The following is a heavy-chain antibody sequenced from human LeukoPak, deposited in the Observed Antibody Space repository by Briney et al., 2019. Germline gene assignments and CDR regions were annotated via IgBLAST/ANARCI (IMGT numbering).Heavy chain of an antibody. V-gene: IGHV4-59*12. CDR1: GDSITSYY. Sequence: SETLSLTCTVSGDSITSYYWSWIRQPPGKGLEWIGYIYYTGSTNHNPSLKSRVTISIDSSKNQFSLKLSSVTAADTAVYYCARDSGTTGEVKFDPWGQGTLVTVSS. CDR3: ARDSGTTGEVKFDP. J-gene: IGHJ5*02. D-gene: IGHD3-10*01. CDR2: IYYTGST.